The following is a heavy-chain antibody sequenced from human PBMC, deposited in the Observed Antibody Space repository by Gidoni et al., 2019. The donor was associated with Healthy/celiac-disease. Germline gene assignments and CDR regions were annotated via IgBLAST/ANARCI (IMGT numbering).Heavy chain of an antibody. Sequence: QVQLVESGGGVVQPGRSLRLSCAASGFTFSSYGMHWVRQAPGKGLEWVAVIWYDGSNKYYADSVKGRFTISRDNSKNTLYLQMNSLRAEDTAVYYCAREGHYDSSGPDAFDIWGQGTMVTVSS. CDR3: AREGHYDSSGPDAFDI. J-gene: IGHJ3*02. V-gene: IGHV3-33*01. CDR1: GFTFSSYG. D-gene: IGHD3-22*01. CDR2: IWYDGSNK.